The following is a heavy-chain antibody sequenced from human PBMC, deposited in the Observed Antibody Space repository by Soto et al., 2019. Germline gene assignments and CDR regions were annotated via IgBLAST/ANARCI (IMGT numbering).Heavy chain of an antibody. D-gene: IGHD3-16*01. J-gene: IGHJ4*02. V-gene: IGHV3-72*01. Sequence: RVGRARAKANNYRAEYAPSVTGRFTISRHDLEDLMYLEMNSLKTEDTAVYYCVRDTGGSYDYWGQGALVTVSS. CDR2: ARAKANNYRA. CDR3: VRDTGGSYDY.